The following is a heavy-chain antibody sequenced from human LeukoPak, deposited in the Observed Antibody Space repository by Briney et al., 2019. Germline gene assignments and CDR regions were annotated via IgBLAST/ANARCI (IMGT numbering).Heavy chain of an antibody. CDR3: VGGSYYPLYFDY. V-gene: IGHV4-59*01. D-gene: IGHD1-26*01. CDR1: GGSISSYY. Sequence: SETLSLTCTVSGGSISSYYWSWIRQPPGKGLEWIGYIYYSGSTNYNPSLKSRVTISVDTSKNQFSLKLSSVTAADTAVYYCVGGSYYPLYFDYWGQGTLVTVSS. CDR2: IYYSGST. J-gene: IGHJ4*02.